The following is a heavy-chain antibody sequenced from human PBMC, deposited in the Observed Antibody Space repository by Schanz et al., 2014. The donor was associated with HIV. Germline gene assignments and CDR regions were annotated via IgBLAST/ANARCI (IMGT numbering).Heavy chain of an antibody. Sequence: EVQLVESGGDWVQPGGSLRLSCAASGLTLSSYGMSWVRQAPGKGLEWVSSISGGSGSTFYADSVKGRFTISRVNSKNTLYLQMSSLRAEDTAVYFCVDFWIGYFRYWGRGTLVSVSS. D-gene: IGHD3-3*01. V-gene: IGHV3-23*04. CDR1: GLTLSSYG. J-gene: IGHJ4*02. CDR3: VDFWIGYFRY. CDR2: ISGGSGST.